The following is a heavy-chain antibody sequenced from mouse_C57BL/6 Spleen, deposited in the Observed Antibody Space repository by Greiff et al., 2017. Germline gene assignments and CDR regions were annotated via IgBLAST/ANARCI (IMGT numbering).Heavy chain of an antibody. V-gene: IGHV3-6*01. CDR3: ARGRAYAMDY. Sequence: EVQRVESGPGLVKPSQSLSLTCSVTGYSITSGYYWNWIRQFPGNKLEWMGYISYDGSNNYNPSLKNRISIPRDTSKNQFFLRLNSVTTEDTATYYCARGRAYAMDYWGQGTSVTVSS. CDR2: ISYDGSN. J-gene: IGHJ4*01. CDR1: GYSITSGYY.